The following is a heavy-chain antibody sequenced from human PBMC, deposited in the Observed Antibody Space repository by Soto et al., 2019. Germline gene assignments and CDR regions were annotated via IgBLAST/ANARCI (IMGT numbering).Heavy chain of an antibody. V-gene: IGHV4-61*08. CDR2: ISYRGST. Sequence: PSETLSLTCTVSGGSISSGGYYWSWIRQHPGKGLEWIGYISYRGSTNYNPSLKSRLTISIDTSKSQISLKLTSMTTADTAVYYCASSGIVGREVNTWFDPWGQGTLVTVSS. CDR3: ASSGIVGREVNTWFDP. D-gene: IGHD3-22*01. CDR1: GGSISSGGYY. J-gene: IGHJ5*02.